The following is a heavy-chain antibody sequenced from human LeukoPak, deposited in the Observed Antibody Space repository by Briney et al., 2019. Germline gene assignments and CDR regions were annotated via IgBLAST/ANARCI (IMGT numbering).Heavy chain of an antibody. J-gene: IGHJ4*02. CDR2: IYSGDTT. V-gene: IGHV3-66*04. CDR1: GFTVSSNY. CDR3: ARLTPKDYFDY. Sequence: GGSLRLSCAASGFTVSSNYMNWVRQAPGKGLEWVSVIYSGDTTYYTDSVKGRFTISRDNSKNTLYLQMNSLRAEDTAVYYCARLTPKDYFDYWGQGTLVTASS.